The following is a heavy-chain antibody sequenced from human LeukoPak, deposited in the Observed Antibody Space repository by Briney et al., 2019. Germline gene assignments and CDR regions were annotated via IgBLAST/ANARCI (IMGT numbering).Heavy chain of an antibody. CDR3: ARDRRYCTGGTCYLDPYFDY. J-gene: IGHJ4*02. V-gene: IGHV4-59*13. Sequence: SETLSLTCTVSGASISDYFWSWIRQSPGKGLEWIGYIYYKGDTNYNPSLTSRVTISMNTSKNRFSLKLKSVTSADTAVYYCARDRRYCTGGTCYLDPYFDYWGQGTLVTVSS. CDR1: GASISDYF. D-gene: IGHD2-8*02. CDR2: IYYKGDT.